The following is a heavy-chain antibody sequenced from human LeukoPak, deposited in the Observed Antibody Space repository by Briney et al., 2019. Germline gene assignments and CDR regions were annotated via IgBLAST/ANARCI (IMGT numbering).Heavy chain of an antibody. V-gene: IGHV4-34*01. CDR3: ARVFYYYYGMDV. CDR1: GGSFSGYF. Sequence: SETVSLTCAVYGGSFSGYFWSWIRQPPGKGLEWIGEINHSGSTNYNPSLKSRVTISVDTSKNQFSLKLSSVTAADTAVYYCARVFYYYYGMDVWGQGTTVTVSS. CDR2: INHSGST. J-gene: IGHJ6*02.